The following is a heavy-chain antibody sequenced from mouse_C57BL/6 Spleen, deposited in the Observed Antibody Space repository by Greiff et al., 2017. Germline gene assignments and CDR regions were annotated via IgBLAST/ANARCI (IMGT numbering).Heavy chain of an antibody. J-gene: IGHJ3*01. CDR1: GYTFTSYW. CDR2: IDPSDSET. V-gene: IGHV1-52*01. D-gene: IGHD2-10*02. CDR3: AREGYGNYPFAY. Sequence: QVQLQQPGAELVRPGSSVKLSCKASGYTFTSYWMHWVKQRPIQGLEWIGNIDPSDSETHYNQKFKDKATLTVDKSSSTASMQLSSLTSEDSAVYYCAREGYGNYPFAYWGQGTLVTVSA.